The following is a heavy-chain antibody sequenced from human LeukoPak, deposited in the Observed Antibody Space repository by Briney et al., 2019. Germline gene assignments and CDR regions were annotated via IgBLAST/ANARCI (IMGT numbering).Heavy chain of an antibody. V-gene: IGHV3-23*01. CDR3: AYGHSYDY. CDR2: ISGSGGTT. CDR1: GFTFRSYA. D-gene: IGHD3-10*01. J-gene: IGHJ4*02. Sequence: GWSLRLSCAASGFTFRSYAMSGVRQAPGKGLEWVSAISGSGGTTYYADSVKGRFTISRDNSKNTLYLQMNSLRAEDTAVYYCAYGHSYDYWGQGTLVTVSS.